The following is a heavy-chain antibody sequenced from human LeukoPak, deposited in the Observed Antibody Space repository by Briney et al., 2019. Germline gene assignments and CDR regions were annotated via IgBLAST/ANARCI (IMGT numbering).Heavy chain of an antibody. V-gene: IGHV4-31*03. CDR2: IFYSGTT. D-gene: IGHD2-2*01. CDR1: GGSIASDNYF. Sequence: PSETLSLTCTVSGGSIASDNYFWSWIRQHPEKGLEWIGYIFYSGTTYYNPSLKSRDTISVDTSKNQFSLKLNSVIAADTAVYYCAREVNEPASADAFDIWGQGTMVTVSS. CDR3: AREVNEPASADAFDI. J-gene: IGHJ3*02.